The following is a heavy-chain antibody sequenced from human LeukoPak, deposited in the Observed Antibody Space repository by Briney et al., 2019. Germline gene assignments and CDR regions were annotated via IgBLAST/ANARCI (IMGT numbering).Heavy chain of an antibody. CDR2: INAGNGNT. Sequence: ASVKVSCKASGYTFTSYAMHWVRQAPGQRLEWMGWINAGNGNTKYSQKFQGRVTITRDTSASTAYMELSGLRSEDTAVYYCARDRSVYYYYYYGMDVWGQGTTVTVSS. V-gene: IGHV1-3*01. CDR3: ARDRSVYYYYYYGMDV. CDR1: GYTFTSYA. J-gene: IGHJ6*02.